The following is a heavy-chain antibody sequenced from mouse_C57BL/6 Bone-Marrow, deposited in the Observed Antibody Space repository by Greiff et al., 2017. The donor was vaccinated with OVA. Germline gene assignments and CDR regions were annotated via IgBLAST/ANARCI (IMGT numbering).Heavy chain of an antibody. Sequence: QVQLQQPGAELVMPGASVKLSCKASGYTFTSYWMHWVKQRPGRGLEWIGELDPSDSYTNYNQKFKGKSTLTVDKSSSTAYMQLSSLTSEDSAVYYCARYNYGSDYAMDYWGQGTSVTVSS. J-gene: IGHJ4*01. CDR2: LDPSDSYT. CDR1: GYTFTSYW. D-gene: IGHD1-1*01. CDR3: ARYNYGSDYAMDY. V-gene: IGHV1-69*01.